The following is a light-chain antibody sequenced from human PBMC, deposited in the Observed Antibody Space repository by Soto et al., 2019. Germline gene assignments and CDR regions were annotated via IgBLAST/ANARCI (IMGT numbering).Light chain of an antibody. Sequence: QSALTQPASVSGSPGQSITISCTGTSSDVGGYNYVSWYQQHPGKAPKLMIYDVSNRPSGVSNRFSGSTSGNTASLTISGLQAEDEADYYCSSYTSRSLVVFGGGTKLPVL. J-gene: IGLJ2*01. V-gene: IGLV2-14*01. CDR1: SSDVGGYNY. CDR3: SSYTSRSLVV. CDR2: DVS.